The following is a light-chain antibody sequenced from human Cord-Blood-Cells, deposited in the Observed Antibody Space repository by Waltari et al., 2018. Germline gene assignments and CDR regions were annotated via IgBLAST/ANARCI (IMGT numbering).Light chain of an antibody. CDR3: QQSYCTPPWT. CDR1: QSISSY. Sequence: DIQMTQSPSSLSASVGDRVTITCRASQSISSYLNWYQQKPGKAPKLLIYAASSLQSGVPSRFSGSRCATEFSPTISSLQHEDFSTYYCQQSYCTPPWTFGQGTKVEIK. J-gene: IGKJ1*01. CDR2: AAS. V-gene: IGKV1-39*01.